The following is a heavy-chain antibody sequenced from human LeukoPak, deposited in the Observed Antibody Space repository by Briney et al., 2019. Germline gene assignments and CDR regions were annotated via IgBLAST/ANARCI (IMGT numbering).Heavy chain of an antibody. V-gene: IGHV1-46*01. CDR1: GYTFTSYY. Sequence: VASVKVSCKASGYTFTSYYMHWVRQAPGQGLEWMGIINPSGGSTSYAQKFQGRVTMTRDMSTSTVYMELSSLRSEDTAVYYCARERPSYYDSSGYYVLDYWGQGTLVTVSS. J-gene: IGHJ4*02. CDR2: INPSGGST. CDR3: ARERPSYYDSSGYYVLDY. D-gene: IGHD3-22*01.